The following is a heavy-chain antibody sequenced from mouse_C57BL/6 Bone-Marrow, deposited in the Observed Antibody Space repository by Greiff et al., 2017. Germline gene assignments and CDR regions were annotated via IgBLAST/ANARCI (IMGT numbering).Heavy chain of an antibody. V-gene: IGHV1-82*01. D-gene: IGHD2-3*01. Sequence: QVQLQQSGPELVKPGASVKISCKASGYAFSSSWMNWVKQRPGKGLEWIGRIYPGDGDTNYNGKFKGKATLTAEKSSSTAYMQLSSLTSEDSAVYFCARSVYDGYSRPFAYWGQGNLVTVSA. J-gene: IGHJ3*01. CDR1: GYAFSSSW. CDR3: ARSVYDGYSRPFAY. CDR2: IYPGDGDT.